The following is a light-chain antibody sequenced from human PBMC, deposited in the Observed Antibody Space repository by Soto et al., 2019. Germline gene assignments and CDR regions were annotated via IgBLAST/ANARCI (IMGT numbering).Light chain of an antibody. CDR2: AAS. J-gene: IGKJ1*01. Sequence: DIQMTQSPSSLSASVGDRVTITCRASQSISTYLNWYQQKPGKAPKLLIHAASSLQSGVPSRFSGSGSKTDFTLTISSLQPEDFATYYCQQSYNTWTFGQGTKVEIK. CDR3: QQSYNTWT. CDR1: QSISTY. V-gene: IGKV1-39*01.